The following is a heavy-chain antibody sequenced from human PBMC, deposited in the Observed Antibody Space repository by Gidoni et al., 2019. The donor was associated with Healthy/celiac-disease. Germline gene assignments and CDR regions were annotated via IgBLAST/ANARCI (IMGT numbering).Heavy chain of an antibody. CDR1: GFTFSSYG. CDR3: AKRGATLGDAFDI. Sequence: QVQLVESGGGVVQPGRSLRLSCAASGFTFSSYGMHWVRQAPGKGLGWVAVISYDGSNKYYADSVKGRFTISRDNSKNTLYLQMNSLRAEDTAVYYCAKRGATLGDAFDIWGQGTMVTVSS. J-gene: IGHJ3*02. CDR2: ISYDGSNK. V-gene: IGHV3-30*18. D-gene: IGHD3-10*01.